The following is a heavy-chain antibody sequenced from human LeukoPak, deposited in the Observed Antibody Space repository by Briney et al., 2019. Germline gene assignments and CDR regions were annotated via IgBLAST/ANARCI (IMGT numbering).Heavy chain of an antibody. Sequence: PSETLSLTCAVYGGSFSGYYWSWIRQPPGKGLEWIGEINHSGSTNYNPSLKSRVTISVDTSKNQFSLKLSSVTAADTAVYYCARESGGIAVAGTFDYWGQGTLVTVSS. D-gene: IGHD6-19*01. CDR3: ARESGGIAVAGTFDY. J-gene: IGHJ4*02. V-gene: IGHV4-34*01. CDR2: INHSGST. CDR1: GGSFSGYY.